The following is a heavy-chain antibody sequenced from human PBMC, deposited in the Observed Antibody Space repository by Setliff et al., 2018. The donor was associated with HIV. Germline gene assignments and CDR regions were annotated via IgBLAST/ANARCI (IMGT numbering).Heavy chain of an antibody. CDR2: INAGNGNT. J-gene: IGHJ4*02. V-gene: IGHV1-3*01. Sequence: WASVKVSCKTSGYTFSDHYIHWVRQAPGQGLEWMGWINAGNGNTRYSQTFQGRVTITRDTSASTAYMELSSLRSEDTAVYYCARGGGYDVVIYFDYWGQGTLVTVSS. D-gene: IGHD5-12*01. CDR3: ARGGGYDVVIYFDY. CDR1: GYTFSDHY.